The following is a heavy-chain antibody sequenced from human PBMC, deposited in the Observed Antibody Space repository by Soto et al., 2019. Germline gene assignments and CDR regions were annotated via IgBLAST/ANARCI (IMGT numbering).Heavy chain of an antibody. Sequence: PSGNPSLTCSVSGGSINSYWWSWVRQPAGKGLEWIGRVYSSGSTDYNPPLNSRATLSVETSKNQFSLKLSSVTAADTAVYYCARDIGSYAYGEGYWGQGIQVTVPQ. D-gene: IGHD3-10*01. CDR3: ARDIGSYAYGEGY. CDR1: GGSINSYW. V-gene: IGHV4-4*07. J-gene: IGHJ4*02. CDR2: VYSSGST.